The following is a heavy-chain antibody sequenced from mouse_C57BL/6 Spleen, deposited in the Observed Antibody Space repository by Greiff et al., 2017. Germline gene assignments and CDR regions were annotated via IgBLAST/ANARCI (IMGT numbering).Heavy chain of an antibody. D-gene: IGHD2-1*01. Sequence: QVQLQQSGAELARPGASVKLSCKASGYTFTSYGISWVKQRTGQGLEWIGEIYPRSGNTYYNEKFKGKATLTADKSSSTAYMELRSLTSEDSAVYFCARYHGNYTGDAMDYWGQGTSVTVSS. V-gene: IGHV1-81*01. CDR3: ARYHGNYTGDAMDY. J-gene: IGHJ4*01. CDR1: GYTFTSYG. CDR2: IYPRSGNT.